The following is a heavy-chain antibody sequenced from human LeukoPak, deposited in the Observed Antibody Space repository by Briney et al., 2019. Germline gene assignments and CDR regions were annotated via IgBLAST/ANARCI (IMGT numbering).Heavy chain of an antibody. CDR3: ARFRTMVRGVIISDAFDI. D-gene: IGHD3-10*01. Sequence: GGSLRLSCAGSGFSFSSYGMHWVRQAPGKGLEWMAFIRSDGSNKYYADSVKGRFTISRDNSKNTLYLQMNSLRAEDTAVYYCARFRTMVRGVIISDAFDIWGQGTMVTVSS. V-gene: IGHV3-30*02. CDR2: IRSDGSNK. J-gene: IGHJ3*02. CDR1: GFSFSSYG.